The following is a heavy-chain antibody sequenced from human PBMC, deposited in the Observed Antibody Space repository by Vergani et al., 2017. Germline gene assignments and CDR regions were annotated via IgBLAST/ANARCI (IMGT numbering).Heavy chain of an antibody. V-gene: IGHV4-38-2*01. CDR2: IHHSGDT. Sequence: QVQLQESGPGLVKPSETLTLTCDVSDSSIMTNPYWGWFRQSPGKGLEWIGCIHHSGDTHYNSSLKSRVSISIVSSSKFSLSLTSVNAADTAIYYCARHRGSGVFFPSSYFYGMDVWGHGTTVTVSS. CDR1: DSSIMTNPY. CDR3: ARHRGSGVFFPSSYFYGMDV. D-gene: IGHD3-10*01. J-gene: IGHJ6*02.